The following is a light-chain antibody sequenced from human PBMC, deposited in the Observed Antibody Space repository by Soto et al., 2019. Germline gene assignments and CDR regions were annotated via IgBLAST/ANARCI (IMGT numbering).Light chain of an antibody. V-gene: IGKV3-11*01. CDR3: QQRSNWPPIT. Sequence: EIVLTQSPATLSLSPGERATLSCRASQSVSKYLAWYQQKPGQAPRLLIYDASNRATGIPARFSGSGSGTDFTLLISSLEPDDVAVYYCQQRSNWPPITFGPGTRVDFK. J-gene: IGKJ3*01. CDR1: QSVSKY. CDR2: DAS.